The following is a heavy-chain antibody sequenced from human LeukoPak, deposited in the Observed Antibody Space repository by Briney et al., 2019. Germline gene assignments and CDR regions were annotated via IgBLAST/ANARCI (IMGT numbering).Heavy chain of an antibody. V-gene: IGHV4-34*01. Sequence: SETLSLTCAVYGGSFSGYYWSWIRQPPGKGLEWIGEINHSGSTNYNPSLKSRVTISVDTSKNQFSLKLSSVTAADTAVYYCARGRPTVVMDYWGQGTLVTVSS. D-gene: IGHD4-23*01. J-gene: IGHJ4*02. CDR3: ARGRPTVVMDY. CDR1: GGSFSGYY. CDR2: INHSGST.